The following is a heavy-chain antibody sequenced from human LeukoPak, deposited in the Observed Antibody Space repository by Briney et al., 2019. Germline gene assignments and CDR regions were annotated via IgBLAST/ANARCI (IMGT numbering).Heavy chain of an antibody. CDR1: GFSFSSYS. D-gene: IGHD3-22*01. J-gene: IGHJ4*02. Sequence: GGSLRLSCAASGFSFSSYSMNWVRQAPGKGLEWVSSISSTSRSSYIFYAESVKGRFTISRDNAKNSLYLQMNTLRAEDTAVYYCARDRHKYNYDSGGYPPYWGQGTLVTVSS. CDR2: ISSTSRSSYI. V-gene: IGHV3-21*01. CDR3: ARDRHKYNYDSGGYPPY.